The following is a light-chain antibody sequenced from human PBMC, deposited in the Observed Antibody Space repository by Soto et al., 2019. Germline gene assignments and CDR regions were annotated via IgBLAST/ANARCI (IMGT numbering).Light chain of an antibody. V-gene: IGKV3-15*01. J-gene: IGKJ3*01. CDR1: QSVSTN. Sequence: EIVVTQSPGILSVSPGDRATLSCRASQSVSTNLAWYQQKPGQAPTLLIYAASTRATGIPARFTGSGSGTDFTITISSMQSADFAVYYCQEYSKWPLFTFGPGTRVDIK. CDR2: AAS. CDR3: QEYSKWPLFT.